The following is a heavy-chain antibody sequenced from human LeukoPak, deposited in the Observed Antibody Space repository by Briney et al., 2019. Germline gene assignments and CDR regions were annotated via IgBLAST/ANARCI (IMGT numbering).Heavy chain of an antibody. CDR3: ARASSGSYEN. CDR1: GGTFSSYA. CDR2: MNPNSGNT. J-gene: IGHJ4*02. Sequence: ASVKVSCKASGGTFSSYAFIWVRQATGQGLEWMGWMNPNSGNTGYAQKFQGRVTMTRNTSISTAYMELSSLRSEDTAVYYCARASSGSYENWGQGTLVTVSS. D-gene: IGHD1-26*01. V-gene: IGHV1-8*02.